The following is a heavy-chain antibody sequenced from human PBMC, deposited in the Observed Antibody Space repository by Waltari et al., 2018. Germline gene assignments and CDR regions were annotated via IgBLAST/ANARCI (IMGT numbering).Heavy chain of an antibody. J-gene: IGHJ4*02. CDR2: IYYSGST. CDR1: GGSISSSSYY. D-gene: IGHD7-27*01. Sequence: QLQLQESGPGLVKPSETLSLTCTVSGGSISSSSYYWGWIRQPPGKGLEWIGSIYYSGSTYYADSVKGRFTISRDNSKNSLYLQMNSLRAEDTALYYCAKDTNWGSGFDYWGQGTLVTVSS. CDR3: AKDTNWGSGFDY. V-gene: IGHV4-39*02.